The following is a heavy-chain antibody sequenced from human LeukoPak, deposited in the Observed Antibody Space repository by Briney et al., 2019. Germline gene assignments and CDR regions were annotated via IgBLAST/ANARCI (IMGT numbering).Heavy chain of an antibody. D-gene: IGHD6-13*01. CDR2: IYSGGST. J-gene: IGHJ4*02. V-gene: IGHV3-53*01. CDR3: ARTRFSSSGEGYYFDY. CDR1: GFTVSSNY. Sequence: GGSLRLSCAASGFTVSSNYMSWVRQAPGKGLEWVSVIYSGGSTYYADSVKGRFTISRDNSKNTLYLQMYSLRAEDTAVYYRARTRFSSSGEGYYFDYWGQGTLVTVSS.